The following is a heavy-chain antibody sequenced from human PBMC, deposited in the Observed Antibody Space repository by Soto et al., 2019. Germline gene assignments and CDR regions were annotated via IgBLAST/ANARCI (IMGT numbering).Heavy chain of an antibody. CDR3: AKDSPYYYDSSDYVWAFDI. Sequence: PGGSLRLSCAASGFTFSTYAMSWVRQAPGKGLEWVSVISGGGGITDYADCVKGRFTISRDNSKNTLYIQMNSLRAAGTAVYYCAKDSPYYYDSSDYVWAFDIWGQGTMVTVSS. CDR2: ISGGGGIT. D-gene: IGHD3-22*01. V-gene: IGHV3-23*01. CDR1: GFTFSTYA. J-gene: IGHJ3*02.